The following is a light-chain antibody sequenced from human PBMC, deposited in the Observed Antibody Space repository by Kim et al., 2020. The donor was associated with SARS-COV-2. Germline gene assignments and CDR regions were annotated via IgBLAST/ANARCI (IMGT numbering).Light chain of an antibody. V-gene: IGLV2-8*01. J-gene: IGLJ2*01. Sequence: QSALTQPPSASGSPGQSVTISCTGTSSDIGGYNSVSWYQQHPGKAPKLMIYEVSKRPSGVPDRFSGSKSGNTASLTVSGLQAEDEADYHCSSYAGNNNLVFGGGTQLTV. CDR3: SSYAGNNNLV. CDR2: EVS. CDR1: SSDIGGYNS.